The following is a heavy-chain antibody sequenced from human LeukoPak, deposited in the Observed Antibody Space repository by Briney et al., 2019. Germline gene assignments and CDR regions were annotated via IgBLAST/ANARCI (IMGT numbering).Heavy chain of an antibody. CDR3: AREYSSSSRYYYYYGMDV. CDR2: IYTSGST. V-gene: IGHV4-4*07. CDR1: GGSISSYY. J-gene: IGHJ6*02. D-gene: IGHD6-6*01. Sequence: SETLSLTCTLSGGSISSYYWSWIREPAGKGLEWIGRIYTSGSTNYNPSLKSRVTMSVDTSKNHFSLKLSSVTAADTAVYYCAREYSSSSRYYYYYGMDVWGQGTTVSVSS.